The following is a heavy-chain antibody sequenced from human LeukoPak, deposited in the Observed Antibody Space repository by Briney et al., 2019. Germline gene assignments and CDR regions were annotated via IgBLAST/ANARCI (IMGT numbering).Heavy chain of an antibody. CDR3: AKRRSDSCGYYYQYFDY. D-gene: IGHD3-22*01. CDR1: GFTFSSYA. Sequence: GGSLRLSCAASGFTFSSYAMSWVRQAPGKGLEWVSAISGSGGSTYYADSVKGRFTISRDNSKNTLYLQMNSLRAEDTAVYYCAKRRSDSCGYYYQYFDYWGQGTLVTVSS. V-gene: IGHV3-23*01. J-gene: IGHJ4*02. CDR2: ISGSGGST.